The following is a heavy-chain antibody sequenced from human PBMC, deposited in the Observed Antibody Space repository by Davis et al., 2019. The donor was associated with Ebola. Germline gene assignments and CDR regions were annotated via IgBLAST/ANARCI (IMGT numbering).Heavy chain of an antibody. Sequence: MPSETLSLTFTVSVGSISSYYCSWIRPPAGKGLEWIGRIYTSGTTTYNPSLKSRVTMSVDTSKNQFSLKLSSVTAADTAVYYCARVQRIVVVPTADNWFDPWGQGTLVTVSS. D-gene: IGHD2-2*01. CDR1: VGSISSYY. CDR3: ARVQRIVVVPTADNWFDP. J-gene: IGHJ5*02. V-gene: IGHV4-4*07. CDR2: IYTSGTT.